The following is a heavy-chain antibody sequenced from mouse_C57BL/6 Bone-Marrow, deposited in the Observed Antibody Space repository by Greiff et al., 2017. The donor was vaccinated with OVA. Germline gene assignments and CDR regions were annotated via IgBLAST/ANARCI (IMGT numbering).Heavy chain of an antibody. Sequence: QVQLQQPGAELVKPGASVKLSCKASGYTFTSYWMQWVKQRPGQGLEWIGEIDPSDSYTNYNQQFKGKATLTVDKSSSTAYMQLSSLTSEDSAVYYCARIPYYGSSYGYWGQGTTLTVSS. J-gene: IGHJ2*01. CDR1: GYTFTSYW. D-gene: IGHD1-1*01. CDR2: IDPSDSYT. V-gene: IGHV1-50*01. CDR3: ARIPYYGSSYGY.